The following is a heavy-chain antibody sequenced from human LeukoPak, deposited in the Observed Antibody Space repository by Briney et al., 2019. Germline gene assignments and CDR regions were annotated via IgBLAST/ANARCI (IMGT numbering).Heavy chain of an antibody. V-gene: IGHV1-2*02. J-gene: IGHJ4*02. CDR3: ARVRFVDKLSDY. CDR1: GYTFTGYY. D-gene: IGHD5-12*01. Sequence: GASVKVSCRASGYTFTGYYMHWVRQAPGQGLEWMGWINPNSGGTNYAQKFQGRVTMTRDTSISTAYMELSRLRSDDTAVYYCARVRFVDKLSDYWGQGTLVTVSS. CDR2: INPNSGGT.